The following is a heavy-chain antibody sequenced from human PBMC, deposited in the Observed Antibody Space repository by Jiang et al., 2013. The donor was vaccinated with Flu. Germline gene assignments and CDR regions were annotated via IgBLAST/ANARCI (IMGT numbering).Heavy chain of an antibody. V-gene: IGHV1-69*01. Sequence: KASGGTFSNYGIGWVRQAPGQGLEWMGGIIPIFGTTTYTQKFQGRVTITADESTSTAYMELSSLRSEDTAVYYCARRPSSSWGYYYYYIDVWGKGTTVTVSS. CDR3: ARRPSSSWGYYYYYIDV. D-gene: IGHD6-13*01. J-gene: IGHJ6*03. CDR1: GGTFSNYG. CDR2: IIPIFGTT.